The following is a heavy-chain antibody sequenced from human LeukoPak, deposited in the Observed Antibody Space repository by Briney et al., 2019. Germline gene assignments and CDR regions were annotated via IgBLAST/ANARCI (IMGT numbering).Heavy chain of an antibody. CDR1: GYTLNGYY. Sequence: GASVKVSCKASGYTLNGYYINWVRQAPGQRLEWMGWINPNSGATKFAEKFQGRVTLTRDTSVNTAYMELNNLTSDDTAVYFCARDRQYGSSWRRTSFDPWGQGTLVTVSS. CDR3: ARDRQYGSSWRRTSFDP. CDR2: INPNSGAT. J-gene: IGHJ5*01. D-gene: IGHD6-13*01. V-gene: IGHV1-2*02.